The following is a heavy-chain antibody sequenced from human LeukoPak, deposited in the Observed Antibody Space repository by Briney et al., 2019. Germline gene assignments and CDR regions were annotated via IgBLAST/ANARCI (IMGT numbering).Heavy chain of an antibody. CDR3: ARVSGQLACSD. CDR1: DGSISNYI. J-gene: IGHJ4*02. Sequence: PSETLSLTCTVFDGSISNYIWSWIRQPPGKGLEWIGYIYNSGSTYYNPSLKSRVTISVDTSKNQFSLSLTSVTAADTAVYYCARVSGQLACSDWGQGTLVTVSS. CDR2: IYNSGST. V-gene: IGHV4-59*01. D-gene: IGHD6-6*01.